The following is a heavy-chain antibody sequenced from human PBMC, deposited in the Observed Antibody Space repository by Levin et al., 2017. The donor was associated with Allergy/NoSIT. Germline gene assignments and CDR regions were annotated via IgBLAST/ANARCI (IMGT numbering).Heavy chain of an antibody. V-gene: IGHV1-8*01. CDR1: GYTFTNYD. CDR3: ARGPEATGPRGTYFYYFYHMDV. J-gene: IGHJ6*02. CDR2: MNPDSGNT. Sequence: GESLKISCKASGYTFTNYDINWVRQATGQGLEWMGCMNPDSGNTGSAQKFQGRVTMTRNTSISTAYMELSSLRSEDTAVYYCARGPEATGPRGTYFYYFYHMDVWGPGTTVTVSS. D-gene: IGHD1-14*01.